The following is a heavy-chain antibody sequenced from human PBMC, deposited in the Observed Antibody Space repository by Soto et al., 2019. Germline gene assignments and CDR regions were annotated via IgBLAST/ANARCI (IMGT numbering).Heavy chain of an antibody. D-gene: IGHD3-22*01. V-gene: IGHV4-31*03. Sequence: QVQLQESGPGLVKPSQTLSLTCTVSGGSISSGGYYWSWIRQHPGKGLEWIGYIYYSGSTYYNPSLKSRVAISVDTSKNQCALKLSSVTAADTTVYYCARVSKRYDSSAYFDYWGQGTLVTVSS. CDR2: IYYSGST. CDR3: ARVSKRYDSSAYFDY. CDR1: GGSISSGGYY. J-gene: IGHJ4*02.